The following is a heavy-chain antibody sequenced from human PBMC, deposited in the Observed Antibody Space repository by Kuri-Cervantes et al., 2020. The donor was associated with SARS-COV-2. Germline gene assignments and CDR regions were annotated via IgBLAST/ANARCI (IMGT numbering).Heavy chain of an antibody. J-gene: IGHJ5*02. CDR1: GGSFSGYY. V-gene: IGHV4-34*01. Sequence: GSLRLSCAVYGGSFSGYYWSWIRQPPGKGLEWIGEINHSGSTNYNPSLKSRVTISVDTSKNQSSLKLSSVTAADTAVYYCARLGRFLEWFMGAFDPWGQGTLVTVSS. CDR2: INHSGST. CDR3: ARLGRFLEWFMGAFDP. D-gene: IGHD3-3*01.